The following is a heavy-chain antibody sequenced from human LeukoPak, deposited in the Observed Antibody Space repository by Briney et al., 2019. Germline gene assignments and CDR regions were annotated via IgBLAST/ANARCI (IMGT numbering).Heavy chain of an antibody. CDR1: GGSISSYY. Sequence: SETLSLTCTVSGGSISSYYWSWIRQPPGKGLEWIGYIYYSGSTNYNPSLKSRVTISVVTSKNQFSLKLSSVSAADTAVYYCAREYCSSTSCQADYWGQGTLVTVSS. D-gene: IGHD2-2*01. CDR3: AREYCSSTSCQADY. V-gene: IGHV4-59*01. CDR2: IYYSGST. J-gene: IGHJ4*02.